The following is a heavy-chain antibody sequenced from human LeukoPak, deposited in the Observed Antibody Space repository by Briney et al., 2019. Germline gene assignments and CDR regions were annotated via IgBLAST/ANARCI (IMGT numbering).Heavy chain of an antibody. D-gene: IGHD4-17*01. Sequence: SQALSLTCAVSGGSISSGGYSWSWIRQPPGKGLEWIGYIYHSGSTYYNPSLKSRVTISVDRSKNQFSLKLSSVTAADTAVYYCARGRVYGDYFDYWGQGTLVTVSS. CDR1: GGSISSGGYS. CDR2: IYHSGST. CDR3: ARGRVYGDYFDY. J-gene: IGHJ4*02. V-gene: IGHV4-30-2*01.